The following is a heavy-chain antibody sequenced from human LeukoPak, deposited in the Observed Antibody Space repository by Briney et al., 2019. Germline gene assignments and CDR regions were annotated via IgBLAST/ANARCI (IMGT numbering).Heavy chain of an antibody. V-gene: IGHV4-59*01. J-gene: IGHJ6*02. Sequence: SEPLSLTCTVSGGSLSSSYWSWIPHPPGKGLEWIGYIYYSGSTNYNPSLKSRVTISVDTSKNQFSLKLSSVTAADTAVYYCARSKAAALGYGMDVWGQGTTVTVSS. D-gene: IGHD6-13*01. CDR2: IYYSGST. CDR3: ARSKAAALGYGMDV. CDR1: GGSLSSSY.